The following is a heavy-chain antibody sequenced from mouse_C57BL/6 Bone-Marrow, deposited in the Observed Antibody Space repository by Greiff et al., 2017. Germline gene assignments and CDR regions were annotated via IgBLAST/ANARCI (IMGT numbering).Heavy chain of an antibody. CDR2: ISSGSSTI. D-gene: IGHD4-1*01. CDR3: ARLTGHYFDY. CDR1: GFTFSDYG. V-gene: IGHV5-17*01. J-gene: IGHJ2*01. Sequence: EVQLVESGGGLVKPGGSLKLSCAASGFTFSDYGMHWVRQAPEKGLEWVAYISSGSSTIYYADTVKGRFTISRDNAKNTLFLLMTSLRSEDTAMYYCARLTGHYFDYWGQGTTLTVSS.